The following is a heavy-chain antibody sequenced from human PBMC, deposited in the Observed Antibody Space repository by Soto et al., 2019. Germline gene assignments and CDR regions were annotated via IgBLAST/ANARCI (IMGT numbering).Heavy chain of an antibody. CDR1: SGSIASHDYY. Sequence: QVQLQESGPGLVKPSQTLSLSCTVSSGSIASHDYYWSWVRQPPGKGLEWIGYIHHRGSTYYNPSLNSRVIISVDTSKNQFSLNLNSMTAADTTVYYCARADYGNYQHDYWGQGTLVTVSS. J-gene: IGHJ4*02. V-gene: IGHV4-30-4*01. CDR2: IHHRGST. D-gene: IGHD4-17*01. CDR3: ARADYGNYQHDY.